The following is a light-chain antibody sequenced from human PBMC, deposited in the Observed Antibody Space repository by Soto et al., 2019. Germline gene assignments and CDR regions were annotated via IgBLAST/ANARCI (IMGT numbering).Light chain of an antibody. CDR3: CSLTNGATWV. V-gene: IGLV2-23*01. CDR1: NSDVGSHNF. Sequence: QSALPQPASLSGSPGQSITISCTGTNSDVGSHNFVSWYQQYPGKAPKLLIYEASKRPSGLSNRFSGSKSGNTASLTISGLQAEDEADYYCCSLTNGATWVFGGGTKLTVL. CDR2: EAS. J-gene: IGLJ3*02.